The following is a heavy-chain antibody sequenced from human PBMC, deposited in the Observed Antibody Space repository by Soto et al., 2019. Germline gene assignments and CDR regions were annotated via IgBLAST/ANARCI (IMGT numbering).Heavy chain of an antibody. CDR1: GFTFSSYA. J-gene: IGHJ4*02. CDR2: IGSSGGST. CDR3: SYNYQRSLAY. D-gene: IGHD1-20*01. Sequence: SGGSLRLSCAASGFTFSSYAMSWVRQAPGKGLEWVSTIGSSGGSTFYAESVKGWFTISRDNSKNTLFLQLNSLRADDTAIYYCSYNYQRSLAYWGQGTLVTVSS. V-gene: IGHV3-23*01.